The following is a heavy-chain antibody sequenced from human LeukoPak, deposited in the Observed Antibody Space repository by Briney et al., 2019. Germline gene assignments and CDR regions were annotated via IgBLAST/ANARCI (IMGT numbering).Heavy chain of an antibody. Sequence: GASVKVSCKASGYTFTSYYMHWVRQAPGQGLEWMGIINPSGGSTSYAQKFQGRVTMTRDTSTSTVYMELSSLRSEDTAVYYCARGRGWGLAAAGTASGYWGQGTLVTVSS. CDR2: INPSGGST. V-gene: IGHV1-46*01. D-gene: IGHD6-13*01. CDR3: ARGRGWGLAAAGTASGY. J-gene: IGHJ4*02. CDR1: GYTFTSYY.